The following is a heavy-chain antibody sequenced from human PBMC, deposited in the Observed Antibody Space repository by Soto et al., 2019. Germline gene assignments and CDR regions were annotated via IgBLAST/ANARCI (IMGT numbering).Heavy chain of an antibody. CDR1: GYSFTSYD. J-gene: IGHJ3*02. D-gene: IGHD2-15*01. Sequence: QVQMVQSGAEVKKPGASVKVSCRASGYSFTSYDVNWVRQATGQGLEWMGWMNPNSGNTAFAEKFQGRVTMTRDTPISTAYMDLSGLTSEHTAVYYCARYPYTSYCSDGSCSYDAFDIWGQGTVVTVSS. CDR2: MNPNSGNT. CDR3: ARYPYTSYCSDGSCSYDAFDI. V-gene: IGHV1-8*01.